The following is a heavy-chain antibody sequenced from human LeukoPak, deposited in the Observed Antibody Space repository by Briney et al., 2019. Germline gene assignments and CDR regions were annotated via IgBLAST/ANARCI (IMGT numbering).Heavy chain of an antibody. J-gene: IGHJ4*02. V-gene: IGHV1-69*13. CDR1: GGTFSSYA. CDR2: IIPIFGTA. D-gene: IGHD6-6*01. Sequence: SVKVSCKASGGTFSSYAISWVRQAPGQGLEWMGGIIPIFGTANYAQKFQGRVTVTADESTSTAYMELSSLRSEDTAVYYCARRAIAARLVITNYFDYWGQGTLVTVSS. CDR3: ARRAIAARLVITNYFDY.